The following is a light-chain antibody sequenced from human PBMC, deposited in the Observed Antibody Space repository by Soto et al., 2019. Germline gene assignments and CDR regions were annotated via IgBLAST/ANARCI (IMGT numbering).Light chain of an antibody. V-gene: IGKV3-20*01. CDR1: QSVSSSY. J-gene: IGKJ2*01. Sequence: ESVLTQSPRTLSLSPGERAALSCRASQSVSSSYLAWYQQKSGQAPRLLIYAASTRATGIPDRFSGSGSGTDFTLTISRLEPEDFAVYFCQLYGSSPPRYTFGQGTKLEIK. CDR3: QLYGSSPPRYT. CDR2: AAS.